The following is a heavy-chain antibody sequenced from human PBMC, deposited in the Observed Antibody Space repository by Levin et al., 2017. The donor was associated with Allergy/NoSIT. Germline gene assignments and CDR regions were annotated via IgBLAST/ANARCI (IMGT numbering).Heavy chain of an antibody. CDR3: ARLEYSSSAYYYHYMDV. CDR2: IYPSDSYT. J-gene: IGHJ6*03. Sequence: GESLKISCKGSGYRFTRYWISWVRQMPGKGLEWMGRIYPSDSYTNYSPSFQGHVTSSADKSISTAYLQWSSLKASDTAMYYCARLEYSSSAYYYHYMDVWGKGTTVTVSS. D-gene: IGHD6-19*01. V-gene: IGHV5-10-1*01. CDR1: GYRFTRYW.